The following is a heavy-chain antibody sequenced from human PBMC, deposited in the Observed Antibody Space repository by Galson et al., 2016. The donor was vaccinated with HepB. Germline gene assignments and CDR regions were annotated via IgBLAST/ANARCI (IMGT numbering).Heavy chain of an antibody. J-gene: IGHJ4*02. CDR2: INTDGSST. Sequence: SLRLSCAASGFPFSKYWMHWVRQAPGKGLVWVSRINTDGSSTTYADSVKGRFTISRDNAKNTLYLQMNSLRAEDTALYYCTRVHREGIAAAGLQIWDQGTLVTVSS. V-gene: IGHV3-74*01. CDR3: TRVHREGIAAAGLQI. D-gene: IGHD6-13*01. CDR1: GFPFSKYW.